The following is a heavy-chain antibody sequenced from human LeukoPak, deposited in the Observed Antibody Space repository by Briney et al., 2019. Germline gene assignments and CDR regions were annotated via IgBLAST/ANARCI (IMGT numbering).Heavy chain of an antibody. CDR3: ARGRYSYGYFFDY. Sequence: AAVTVSFTASGGTFISYAISWVRQAPGQGGEWMGGIIPIFGTAIYAQKFQGTVTITTDESTSTAYLELSSLRSEDTAVYYCARGRYSYGYFFDYWGQGTLVTVSS. CDR2: IIPIFGTA. V-gene: IGHV1-69*05. J-gene: IGHJ4*02. D-gene: IGHD5-18*01. CDR1: GGTFISYA.